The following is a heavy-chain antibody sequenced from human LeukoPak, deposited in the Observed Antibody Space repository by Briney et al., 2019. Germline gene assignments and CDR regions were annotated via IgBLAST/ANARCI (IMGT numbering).Heavy chain of an antibody. CDR3: ARDYYDFWSGSFSRGSNWFDP. D-gene: IGHD3-3*01. V-gene: IGHV1-69*01. Sequence: ASVKVSCTASGGTFSSYAISWVRQAPGQGLEWMGGIIPIFGTANYAQKFQGRVTITADESTSTAYMELSSLRSEDTAVYYCARDYYDFWSGSFSRGSNWFDPWGQGTLVTVSS. CDR2: IIPIFGTA. CDR1: GGTFSSYA. J-gene: IGHJ5*02.